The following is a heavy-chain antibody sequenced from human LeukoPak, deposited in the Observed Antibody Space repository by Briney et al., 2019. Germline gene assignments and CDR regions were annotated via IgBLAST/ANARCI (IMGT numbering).Heavy chain of an antibody. D-gene: IGHD3-22*01. CDR1: GVTFSSYA. CDR2: ISGSGAST. J-gene: IGHJ4*02. Sequence: GGSLRLSCAASGVTFSSYAMSWVRQAPGKGLEWVSVISGSGASTYYADSVKGRFTISRDDSKNMLYLQMNSLRAEDTAVYYCARESQSYDSSGSTFDYWGQGTLVTVSS. V-gene: IGHV3-23*01. CDR3: ARESQSYDSSGSTFDY.